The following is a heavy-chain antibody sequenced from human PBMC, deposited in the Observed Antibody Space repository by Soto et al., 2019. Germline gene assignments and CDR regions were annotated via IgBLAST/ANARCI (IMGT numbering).Heavy chain of an antibody. CDR1: GYSFTSYW. Sequence: EVQLVQSGAEVKKPGESLKISCKGSGYSFTSYWIGWVRQMPGKGPEYMGIIWPGDSDPRYSPSFQGQVTISVDKSISTACLQWSSLKASDTAIYYCARLPNVVVVLATLQGHFDYWGQGTLVTVSA. D-gene: IGHD2-15*01. CDR3: ARLPNVVVVLATLQGHFDY. CDR2: IWPGDSDP. V-gene: IGHV5-51*03. J-gene: IGHJ4*02.